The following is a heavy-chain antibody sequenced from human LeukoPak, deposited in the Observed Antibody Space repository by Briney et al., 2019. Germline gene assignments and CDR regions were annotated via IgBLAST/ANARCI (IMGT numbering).Heavy chain of an antibody. CDR1: GCSLSTSGVG. J-gene: IGHJ4*02. CDR2: IYWDDDK. CDR3: AHRLLLGGGSWSY. Sequence: SAPTLVKPTQTLTLTCTFSGCSLSTSGVGVGWIRQPPGKALEWPALIYWDDDKRYIPSLKSRLTFTKETSNIQVVLTMTYLDPVDTATYYCAHRLLLGGGSWSYWGQGTLVTVSS. V-gene: IGHV2-5*02. D-gene: IGHD6-13*01.